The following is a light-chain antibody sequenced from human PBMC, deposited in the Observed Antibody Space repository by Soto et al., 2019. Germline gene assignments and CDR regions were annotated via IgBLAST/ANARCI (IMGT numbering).Light chain of an antibody. CDR1: QSLFDRDDVNTY. CDR2: TLS. CDR3: MQRIEFPYT. J-gene: IGKJ2*01. Sequence: EIVLTQTPLSLPVYPGEPASISCRSSQSLFDRDDVNTYLDWYLQRPGQSPPLLIYTLSYRASGVPDRCSGTGSGTDFTLKISRLETEDIGVYYCMQRIEFPYTFGQGTKLEI. V-gene: IGKV2-40*01.